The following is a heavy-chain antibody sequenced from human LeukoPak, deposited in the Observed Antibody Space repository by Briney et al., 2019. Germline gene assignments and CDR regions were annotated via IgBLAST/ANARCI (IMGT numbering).Heavy chain of an antibody. J-gene: IGHJ4*02. CDR2: INPNSGGT. V-gene: IGHV1-2*04. D-gene: IGHD2-15*01. CDR3: ARATVYCSGGSCYSGFDY. CDR1: GGTFSSYA. Sequence: ASVKVSCKASGGTFSSYAISWVRQAPGRGLEWMGWINPNSGGTNYAQKFQGWVTMTRDTSISTAYMELSRLRSDDTAVYYCARATVYCSGGSCYSGFDYWGQGTLVTVSS.